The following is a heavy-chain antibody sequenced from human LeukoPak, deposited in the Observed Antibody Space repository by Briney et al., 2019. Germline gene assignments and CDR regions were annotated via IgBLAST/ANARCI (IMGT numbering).Heavy chain of an antibody. CDR1: GGSFSGYY. Sequence: SETLSLTCAVYGGSFSGYYWSWIRQPPGKGLEWIGYIYYSGSTYYNPSLKSRVTISVDTSKNQFSLKLSSVTAADTAVYYCSYGSGTETFYGMDVWGQGTTVTVSS. CDR3: SYGSGTETFYGMDV. D-gene: IGHD3-10*01. J-gene: IGHJ6*02. V-gene: IGHV4-30-4*01. CDR2: IYYSGST.